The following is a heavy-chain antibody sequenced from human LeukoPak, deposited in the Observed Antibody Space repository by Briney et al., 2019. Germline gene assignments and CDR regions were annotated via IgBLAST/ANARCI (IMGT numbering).Heavy chain of an antibody. CDR1: GFTFSNAW. J-gene: IGHJ4*02. CDR2: IKSKTDGGTT. Sequence: PGGSLRLSCAASGFTFSNAWMSWVRQAPGKGLEWVGRIKSKTDGGTTDYAAPVKGRFTISRDDPKNTLYLQMNSLKTEDTAVYYCTSLGGLGYCSSTSCFPFDYWGQGTLVTVSS. D-gene: IGHD2-2*01. CDR3: TSLGGLGYCSSTSCFPFDY. V-gene: IGHV3-15*01.